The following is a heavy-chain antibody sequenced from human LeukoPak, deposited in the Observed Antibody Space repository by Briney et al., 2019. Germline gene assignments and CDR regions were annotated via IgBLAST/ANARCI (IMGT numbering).Heavy chain of an antibody. CDR1: GYTFTSYA. D-gene: IGHD3-10*01. V-gene: IGHV7-4-1*02. Sequence: GASVKVSCKASGYTFTSYAMNWVRQAPGQGLGWMGWINTNTGNPPYAQGFTGRFVFSLDTSVSTAYLQISSLKAEDTAVYYCARTPGSGSYYNSNFDYWGQGTLVTVSS. CDR3: ARTPGSGSYYNSNFDY. CDR2: INTNTGNP. J-gene: IGHJ4*02.